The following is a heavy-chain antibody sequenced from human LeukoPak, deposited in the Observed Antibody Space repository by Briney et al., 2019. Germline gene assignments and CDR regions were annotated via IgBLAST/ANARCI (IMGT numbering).Heavy chain of an antibody. CDR3: AKEVYDFWSGYPFDY. V-gene: IGHV3-23*01. J-gene: IGHJ4*02. CDR2: ISGSGGST. Sequence: GGSLRLSCAASGFTFSSYAMSWVRQAPGKGLEWISAISGSGGSTYYADSVKGRFTISRDNSKNTLYLQMNSLRAEDTAVYYCAKEVYDFWSGYPFDYWGQGTLVTVSS. CDR1: GFTFSSYA. D-gene: IGHD3-3*01.